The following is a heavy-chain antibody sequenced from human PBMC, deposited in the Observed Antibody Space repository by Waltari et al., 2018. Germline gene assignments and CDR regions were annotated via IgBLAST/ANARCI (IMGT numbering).Heavy chain of an antibody. CDR2: TYYRSKWYN. CDR1: GDSVSSNSSA. CDR3: ARVFESWGGVYYYGMDV. V-gene: IGHV6-1*01. D-gene: IGHD3-16*01. J-gene: IGHJ6*02. Sequence: QVQLQQSGPGLVKPSQTLSLTCAISGDSVSSNSSAWNWIRQSPSRGLEWLGRTYYRSKWYNDYAVSVKSRITINPDTSKNQFSLQLNSVTPEDTAVYYCARVFESWGGVYYYGMDVWGQGTTVTVSS.